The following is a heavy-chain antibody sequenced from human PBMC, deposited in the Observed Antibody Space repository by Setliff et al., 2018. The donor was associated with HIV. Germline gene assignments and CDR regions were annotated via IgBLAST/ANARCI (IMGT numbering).Heavy chain of an antibody. Sequence: PSETLSLTCAVSGGPISGYYWNWIRQPPGKGLEWIGFIYYGSRTNYSPSLKSRVTISADTSKNQFSLNLSAVTAADTAIYYCAGLYYDSNGSFDSWGQGILVTVSS. CDR1: GGPISGYY. CDR2: IYYGSRT. V-gene: IGHV4-59*08. CDR3: AGLYYDSNGSFDS. D-gene: IGHD3-22*01. J-gene: IGHJ4*02.